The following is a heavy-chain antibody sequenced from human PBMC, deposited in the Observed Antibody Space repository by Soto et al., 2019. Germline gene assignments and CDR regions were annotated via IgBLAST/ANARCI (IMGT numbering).Heavy chain of an antibody. CDR3: ARGPVERAMVVPVYYQLVIDV. D-gene: IGHD5-18*01. Sequence: SVKVSCKASGGTFSSYAISWVRQAPGQGLEWMGGIIPIFGTANYAQKFQGRVTITADESTSTAYMELSSLRSEDTAVYYCARGPVERAMVVPVYYQLVIDVWGRGTRVTV. CDR2: IIPIFGTA. CDR1: GGTFSSYA. J-gene: IGHJ3*01. V-gene: IGHV1-69*13.